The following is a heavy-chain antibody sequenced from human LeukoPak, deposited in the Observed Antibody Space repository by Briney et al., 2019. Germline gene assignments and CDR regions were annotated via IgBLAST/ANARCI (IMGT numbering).Heavy chain of an antibody. V-gene: IGHV4-59*01. Sequence: SETLSLTCTVSGGSISSYYWSWIRQPPGKGLEWIGYIYYSGSTNYNPSLKSRVTVSADTSKNQFSLKLSSVTAADTAVYYCARYSSSYGAFDIWGQGTMVTVSS. J-gene: IGHJ3*02. CDR3: ARYSSSYGAFDI. CDR2: IYYSGST. CDR1: GGSISSYY. D-gene: IGHD6-13*01.